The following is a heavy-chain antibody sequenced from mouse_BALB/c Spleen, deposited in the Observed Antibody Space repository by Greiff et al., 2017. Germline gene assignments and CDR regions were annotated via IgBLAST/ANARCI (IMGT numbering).Heavy chain of an antibody. CDR2: IWAGGST. V-gene: IGHV2-9*02. D-gene: IGHD2-3*01. J-gene: IGHJ3*01. CDR1: GFSLTSYG. Sequence: VKLMESGPGLVAPSQSLSITCTVSGFSLTSYGVHWVRQPPGKGLEWLGVIWAGGSTNYNSALMSRLSISKDNSKSQVFLKMNSLQTDDTAMYYCARGEYDGYSFAYWGQGTLVTVSA. CDR3: ARGEYDGYSFAY.